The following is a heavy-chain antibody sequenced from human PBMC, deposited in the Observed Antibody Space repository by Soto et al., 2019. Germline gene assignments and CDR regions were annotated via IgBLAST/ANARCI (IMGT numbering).Heavy chain of an antibody. D-gene: IGHD4-17*01. CDR2: MNPNSGNT. J-gene: IGHJ5*02. Sequence: QVQLVQSGAEVKKPGASVKVSCKASGYTFTSYDINWVRQATGQGLEYLGWMNPNSGNTGFAQKFQGRVTLTRDTSISTAYMGLSSLRSEDTAVYYCARGIKYGDYARLVDPWGQGTLVTVSS. CDR3: ARGIKYGDYARLVDP. V-gene: IGHV1-8*01. CDR1: GYTFTSYD.